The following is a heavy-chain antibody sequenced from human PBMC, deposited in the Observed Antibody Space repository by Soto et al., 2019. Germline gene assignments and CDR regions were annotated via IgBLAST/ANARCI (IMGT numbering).Heavy chain of an antibody. D-gene: IGHD2-15*01. V-gene: IGHV4-4*02. CDR2: IYHSGST. Sequence: SETLSLTCAVSSGSISSSNWWSWVRQPPGKGLEWIGEIYHSGSTNYNPSLKSRVTISVDKSKNQFSLKLSSVTAADTAVYYCAREFSSAALGYCSGGSCPWDYMDVWGKGTTVTVSS. CDR1: SGSISSSNW. CDR3: AREFSSAALGYCSGGSCPWDYMDV. J-gene: IGHJ6*03.